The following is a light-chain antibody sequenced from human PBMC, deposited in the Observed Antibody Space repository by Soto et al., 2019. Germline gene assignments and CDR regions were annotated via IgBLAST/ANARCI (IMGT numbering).Light chain of an antibody. Sequence: DIVMTQSPDSLAVSLGERATINCKSSQSVLSSRNNKNYLAWFQQKPGQPPKQVIYWASTRESGVPDRFSGRGSGTDFTLTISSLQAEDVAVYYCQQYYGAPITFGGGTKVEIK. V-gene: IGKV4-1*01. CDR2: WAS. CDR1: QSVLSSRNNKNY. CDR3: QQYYGAPIT. J-gene: IGKJ4*01.